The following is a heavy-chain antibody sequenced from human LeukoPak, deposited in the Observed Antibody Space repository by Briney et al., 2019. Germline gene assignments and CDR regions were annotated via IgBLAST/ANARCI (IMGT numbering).Heavy chain of an antibody. D-gene: IGHD3-10*01. CDR2: ISGSGGST. Sequence: GGSLRLSCAASGITFSNYAMSWVRQAPGKGLEWVSAISGSGGSTYYADSVKGRFTISRDNSRNTLYLQMNSLRAEDTAVYYCAKSLPIWFGENGYYFDYWGQGTLVTVPS. V-gene: IGHV3-23*01. J-gene: IGHJ4*02. CDR3: AKSLPIWFGENGYYFDY. CDR1: GITFSNYA.